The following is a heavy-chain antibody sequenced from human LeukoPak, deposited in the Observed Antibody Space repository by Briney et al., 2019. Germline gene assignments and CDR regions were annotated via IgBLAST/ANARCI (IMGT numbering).Heavy chain of an antibody. CDR3: ARAMRVDRFFDY. Sequence: SETLSLTCTVSGGSFNSGSYYWSWIPQPAGKGLEWVGRIYTSGSTNYNPSLKSRVTISVDTSKNQFSLQLTSVTAADTAVYYCARAMRVDRFFDYWGQGILVTVSS. V-gene: IGHV4-61*02. J-gene: IGHJ4*02. D-gene: IGHD5-12*01. CDR2: IYTSGST. CDR1: GGSFNSGSYY.